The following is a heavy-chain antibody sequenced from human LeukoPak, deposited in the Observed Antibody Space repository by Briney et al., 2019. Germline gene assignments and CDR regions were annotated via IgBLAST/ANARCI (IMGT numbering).Heavy chain of an antibody. Sequence: ASVKVSCKASGYTFTSYYMHWVRQAPGQELEWMGIINPSGGSTSYAQKFQGRVTMTRDTSTSTVYMELSSLRSEDTAVYYYARAGFSDYSNDYWGQGTLVTVSS. V-gene: IGHV1-46*01. D-gene: IGHD5-12*01. CDR2: INPSGGST. J-gene: IGHJ4*02. CDR3: ARAGFSDYSNDY. CDR1: GYTFTSYY.